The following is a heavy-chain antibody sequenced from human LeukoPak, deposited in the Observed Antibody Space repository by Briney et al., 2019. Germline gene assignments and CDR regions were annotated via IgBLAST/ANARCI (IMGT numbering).Heavy chain of an antibody. Sequence: GGSLRLSCAASGFTFSSYWVSWVRHAPGKGLEWVANINQDGSEKYYVDSVKGRFTISRDNAKNSLYLQMNSLRAEDTAVYYCARDRRFGDWGQGTLVTVSS. J-gene: IGHJ4*02. V-gene: IGHV3-7*01. D-gene: IGHD3-10*01. CDR3: ARDRRFGD. CDR2: INQDGSEK. CDR1: GFTFSSYW.